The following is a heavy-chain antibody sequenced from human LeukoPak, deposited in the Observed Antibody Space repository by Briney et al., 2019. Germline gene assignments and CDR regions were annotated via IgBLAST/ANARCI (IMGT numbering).Heavy chain of an antibody. V-gene: IGHV4-59*11. D-gene: IGHD6-19*01. CDR3: AREGYASGWNDL. Sequence: SSETLSLTCTVSGDSISSHYWSWIRQPPGKGLEWIGYIYQSGTSNYNPSLKSRVTIPVDMSKNQFSLKLRSLTAADTAVYYCAREGYASGWNDLWGQGTLVTVSS. J-gene: IGHJ5*02. CDR2: IYQSGTS. CDR1: GDSISSHY.